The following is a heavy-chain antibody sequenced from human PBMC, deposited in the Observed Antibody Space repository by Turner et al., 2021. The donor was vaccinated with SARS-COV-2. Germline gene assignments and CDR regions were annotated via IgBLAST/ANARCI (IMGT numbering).Heavy chain of an antibody. D-gene: IGHD6-19*01. CDR3: ARASSYSGGWYGRHVEWYFDL. J-gene: IGHJ2*01. V-gene: IGHV1-69*04. CDR2: IVLDLGES. Sequence: QVQLAQSGADVKKPGSTVKVSCKSCADTFSIYAVSWLRQAPGQGLGWEGRIVLDLGESHSAQRFHGRGTITADKSTSTAYMELSSLRSEDTAVYYCARASSYSGGWYGRHVEWYFDLWGRGTLVIVSS. CDR1: ADTFSIYA.